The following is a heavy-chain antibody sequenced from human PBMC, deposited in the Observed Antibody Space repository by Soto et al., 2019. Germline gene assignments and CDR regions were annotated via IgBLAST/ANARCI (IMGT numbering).Heavy chain of an antibody. CDR1: RDCMRPFC. CDR3: ARDPTDDSGYDS. D-gene: IGHD3-22*01. J-gene: IGHJ5*01. V-gene: IGHV4-59*01. CDR2: IYDTGST. Sequence: SQTLVRACILDRDCMRPFCWGWLRQSPEKGLEWIGYIYDTGSTNYNPSLKRRVTISVDTSQNQLSLRLTSVTAADTAVHYCARDPTDDSGYDSWGQGILFTVSS.